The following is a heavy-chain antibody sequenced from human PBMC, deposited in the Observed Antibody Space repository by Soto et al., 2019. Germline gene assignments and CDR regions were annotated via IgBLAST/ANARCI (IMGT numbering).Heavy chain of an antibody. Sequence: QVQLVQSGAEVKKPGSSVKVSCKASGGTFSSYAISWVRQAPGQGLEWVGGTIPIFGTANYAQKFQGRVTITADEATSTAYMELSSLRSEDTAVYYCARDPRGYMGPLVRSCGMDVWGQGTTVTVSS. V-gene: IGHV1-69*01. CDR3: ARDPRGYMGPLVRSCGMDV. CDR2: TIPIFGTA. J-gene: IGHJ6*02. D-gene: IGHD6-6*01. CDR1: GGTFSSYA.